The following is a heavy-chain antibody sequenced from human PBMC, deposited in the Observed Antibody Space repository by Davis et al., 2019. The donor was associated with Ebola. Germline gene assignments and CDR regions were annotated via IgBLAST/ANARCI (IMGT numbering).Heavy chain of an antibody. CDR2: IYYSGST. CDR1: GGSISSYY. Sequence: PSETLSLTCTVSGGSISSYYWSWIRQPPGKGLEWIGYIYYSGSTNYNPSLKSRVTISVDTSKNQVSLKLSSVTAADTAVYYCARLSSSGWLGYWFDPWGQGTLVTVSS. CDR3: ARLSSSGWLGYWFDP. D-gene: IGHD6-19*01. V-gene: IGHV4-59*01. J-gene: IGHJ5*02.